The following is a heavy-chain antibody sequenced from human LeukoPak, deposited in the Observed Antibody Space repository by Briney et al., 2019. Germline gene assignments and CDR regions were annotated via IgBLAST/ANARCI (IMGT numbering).Heavy chain of an antibody. J-gene: IGHJ4*02. CDR1: GDIFSSKSAA. CDR2: RYYRSKLYT. V-gene: IGHV6-1*01. Sequence: SQILSLTCAVSGDIFSSKSAAGNWIRQTPSRGLEWLGRRYYRSKLYTDFAVSVRSRITISPDTSKNQFSLQLNSVTPDDTAVYYCARDMDVQWLVPYYFDYWGQGTLVTVSS. CDR3: ARDMDVQWLVPYYFDY. D-gene: IGHD6-19*01.